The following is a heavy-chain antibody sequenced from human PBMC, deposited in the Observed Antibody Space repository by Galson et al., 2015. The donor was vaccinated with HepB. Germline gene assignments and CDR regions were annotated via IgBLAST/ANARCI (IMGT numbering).Heavy chain of an antibody. J-gene: IGHJ5*02. CDR1: GYTLTELS. Sequence: SVKVSCKVSGYTLTELSMHWVRQAPGKGLEWMGIINPSGGSTSYAQKFQGRVTMTRDTSTSTVYMELSSLRSEDTAVYYCARSRWGLPTDWFDPWGQGTLVTVSS. V-gene: IGHV1-46*01. D-gene: IGHD1-26*01. CDR3: ARSRWGLPTDWFDP. CDR2: INPSGGST.